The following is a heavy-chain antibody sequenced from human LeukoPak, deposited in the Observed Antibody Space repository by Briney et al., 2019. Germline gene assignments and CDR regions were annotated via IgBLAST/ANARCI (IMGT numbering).Heavy chain of an antibody. J-gene: IGHJ4*02. CDR2: IYYSGST. V-gene: IGHV4-59*01. CDR3: ASRSSIWSGYQDTLYYFDS. Sequence: PSQTLSLTCTVSGGSISSYYWSWIRQPPGKRLEWTGHIYYSGSTNYNPSLKSRVTISVDTSKNQFSLKLSFVTAADTAVYYCASRSSIWSGYQDTLYYFDSWGQGTLVTVSS. CDR1: GGSISSYY. D-gene: IGHD3-3*01.